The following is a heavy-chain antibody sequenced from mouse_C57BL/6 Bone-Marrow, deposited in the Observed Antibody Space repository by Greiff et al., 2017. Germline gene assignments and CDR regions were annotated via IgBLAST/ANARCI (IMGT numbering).Heavy chain of an antibody. CDR1: GYTFTDYN. J-gene: IGHJ2*01. CDR2: INPNNGGT. Sequence: VHVKQSGPELVKPGASVKMSCKASGYTFTDYNMHWVKQSHGKSLEWIGYINPNNGGTSYNQKFKGKATLTVNKSSSTAYMELRSLTPEDSAVYYCARGERSYFDYWGQGTTLTVSS. V-gene: IGHV1-22*01. CDR3: ARGERSYFDY.